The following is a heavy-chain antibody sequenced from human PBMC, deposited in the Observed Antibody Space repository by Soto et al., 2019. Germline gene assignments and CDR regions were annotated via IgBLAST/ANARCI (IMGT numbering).Heavy chain of an antibody. J-gene: IGHJ4*02. D-gene: IGHD3-22*01. CDR1: GFTFSSYA. CDR2: ISGSGGST. V-gene: IGHV3-23*01. Sequence: EVQLLESGGGLVQPGGSLRLSCAASGFTFSSYAMSWVRQAPGKGLEWVSAISGSGGSTYYADSVKGRCTISRDNSKNTLYLQMNSLRAEDTAVYYCAKVRDSSGYYFPFDYWGQGTLVTVSS. CDR3: AKVRDSSGYYFPFDY.